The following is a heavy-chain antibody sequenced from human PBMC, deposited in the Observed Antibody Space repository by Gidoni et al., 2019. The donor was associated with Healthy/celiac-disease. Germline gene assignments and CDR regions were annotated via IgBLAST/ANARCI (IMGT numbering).Heavy chain of an antibody. CDR2: ISSSSSTI. D-gene: IGHD3-22*01. V-gene: IGHV3-48*01. CDR3: ASLASKYYYDSSA. J-gene: IGHJ5*02. CDR1: GFAFSSYS. Sequence: EVQLVDSGGGLVQPGGSLRPPCAALGFAFSSYSMNWVRQAPGKGLEGVSYISSSSSTIYYADSVKGRFTISRDNAKNSLYLQMNSLRAEDTAVYYCASLASKYYYDSSAWGQGTLVTVSS.